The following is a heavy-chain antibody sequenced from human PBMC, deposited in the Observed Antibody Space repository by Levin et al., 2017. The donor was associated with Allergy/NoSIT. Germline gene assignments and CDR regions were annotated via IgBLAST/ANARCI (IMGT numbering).Heavy chain of an antibody. V-gene: IGHV3-30-3*01. CDR3: AREAFWADFFDS. D-gene: IGHD7-27*01. Sequence: GESLKISCAASGFTFSSYAMHWVRQAPGRGLEWVAVISKDGYNKYYADSVKGRFTISRDNSKNTLYLQMISLRGEDKAIYSCAREAFWADFFDSWGRGTLVTVSS. CDR2: ISKDGYNK. J-gene: IGHJ4*02. CDR1: GFTFSSYA.